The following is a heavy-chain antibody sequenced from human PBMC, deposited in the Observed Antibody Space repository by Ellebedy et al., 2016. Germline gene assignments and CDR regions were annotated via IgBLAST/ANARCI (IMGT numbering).Heavy chain of an antibody. CDR3: ASFSYYYDSSDDPQVGYFDY. CDR1: GGTFSRYA. Sequence: ASVKVSCKASGGTFSRYAISWVRQAPGQGLEWMGRIIPILGIANYAQKFQGRVTITADKSTSTAYMELSSLRSEDTAVYYCASFSYYYDSSDDPQVGYFDYWGQGTLVTVSS. CDR2: IIPILGIA. V-gene: IGHV1-69*04. D-gene: IGHD3-22*01. J-gene: IGHJ4*02.